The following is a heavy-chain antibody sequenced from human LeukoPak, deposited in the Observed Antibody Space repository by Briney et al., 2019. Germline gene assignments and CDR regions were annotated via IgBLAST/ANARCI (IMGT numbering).Heavy chain of an antibody. CDR1: GFTFSSYA. CDR3: ARADYDNSGYYDY. V-gene: IGHV3-30-3*01. D-gene: IGHD3-22*01. J-gene: IGHJ4*02. CDR2: ISYDGSNK. Sequence: PGGSLRLSCAASGFTFSSYAMHWVRQAPGKGLEWVAVISYDGSNKYYADSVKGRFTISRDNSKNMLYLQMNSLRAEDTAGYYCARADYDNSGYYDYWGQGTLVTVSS.